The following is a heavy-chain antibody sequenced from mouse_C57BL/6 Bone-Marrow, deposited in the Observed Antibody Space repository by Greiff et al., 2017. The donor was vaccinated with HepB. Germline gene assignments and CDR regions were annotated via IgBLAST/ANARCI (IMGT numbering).Heavy chain of an antibody. CDR1: GYSITSDY. V-gene: IGHV3-8*01. CDR2: ICYSGST. Sequence: VQLKESGPGLAKPSQTLSLTCSVTGYSITSDYWNWIRKLPGNKLEYMGYICYSGSTYYNPSLKSRISITRDTSKNQYYLQLNSVTTEDTATYYCARLGGYFLYWYFDVWGTGTTVTVSS. CDR3: ARLGGYFLYWYFDV. J-gene: IGHJ1*03. D-gene: IGHD2-3*01.